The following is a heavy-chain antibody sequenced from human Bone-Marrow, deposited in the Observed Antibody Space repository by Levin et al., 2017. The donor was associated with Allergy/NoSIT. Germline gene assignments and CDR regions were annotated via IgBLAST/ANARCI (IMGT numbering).Heavy chain of an antibody. CDR2: IYYTGST. J-gene: IGHJ4*02. D-gene: IGHD3-22*01. V-gene: IGHV4-61*01. CDR1: GGSVSSGSYY. CDR3: ARFYDSSGYYSAFDY. Sequence: ESLKISCTVSGGSVSSGSYYWSWIRQPPGKGLEWIGYIYYTGSTNYNPSLKSRVTISVDTSKNQFSLKLSSVTAADTAVYYCARFYDSSGYYSAFDYWGQGTLVTVSS.